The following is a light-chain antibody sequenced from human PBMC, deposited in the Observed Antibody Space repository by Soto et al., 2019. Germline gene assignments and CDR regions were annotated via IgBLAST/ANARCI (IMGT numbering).Light chain of an antibody. Sequence: QSALTQPRSVSGSPGQSVTISCTGTSSDVGGYNYVSWYQQHPGKAPKLMIYDVSKRPSGVPDRFSGSKSGNTASLTISGLQADDEADYYCCSYACSYTDVFGTGTKLTLL. J-gene: IGLJ1*01. V-gene: IGLV2-11*01. CDR2: DVS. CDR1: SSDVGGYNY. CDR3: CSYACSYTDV.